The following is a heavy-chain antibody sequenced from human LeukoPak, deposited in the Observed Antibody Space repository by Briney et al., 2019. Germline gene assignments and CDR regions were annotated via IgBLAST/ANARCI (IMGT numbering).Heavy chain of an antibody. CDR1: GASFSSSTYY. CDR2: IYYSGRT. CDR3: ARHAGGIAAAGTRPFDY. Sequence: PSETLSLTCTVSGASFSSSTYYWGWIRQPPGKGLEWIGSIYYSGRTYYNPSLKSRVTMSVDTSKNQFSLKLSSVTAADTAVYYCARHAGGIAAAGTRPFDYWGQGTLVTVSS. J-gene: IGHJ4*02. D-gene: IGHD6-13*01. V-gene: IGHV4-39*01.